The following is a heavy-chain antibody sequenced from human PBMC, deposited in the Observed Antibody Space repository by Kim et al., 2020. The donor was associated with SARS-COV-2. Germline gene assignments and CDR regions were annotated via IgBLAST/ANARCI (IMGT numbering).Heavy chain of an antibody. CDR3: ARQPNTVIGVAHFDY. V-gene: IGHV3-23*01. CDR2: ISASGGST. J-gene: IGHJ4*02. Sequence: GGSLRLSCAASGFTFSSYAMSWVRQAPGKGLEWVSVISASGGSTYYADSVKGRFTISRDDSKNTLYLQINSLRAEDTAVFYCARQPNTVIGVAHFDYWGQGTLVTVSS. CDR1: GFTFSSYA. D-gene: IGHD3-22*01.